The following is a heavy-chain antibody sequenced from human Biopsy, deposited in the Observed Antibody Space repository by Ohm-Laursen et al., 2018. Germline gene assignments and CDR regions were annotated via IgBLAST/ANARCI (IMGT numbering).Heavy chain of an antibody. CDR2: ISNDGTNK. V-gene: IGHV3-30*03. J-gene: IGHJ6*02. CDR1: GFAFSRYD. CDR3: ATLIPVRKGRYYESGGSYSSDVDV. D-gene: IGHD3-10*01. Sequence: SLRLSCAASGFAFSRYDMHWVRQGPGKGLEWVSFISNDGTNKYYGDSVKGRFTISRDNSKNTLYLQMNSLRAEDTAVYHCATLIPVRKGRYYESGGSYSSDVDVWGQGTTVIVSS.